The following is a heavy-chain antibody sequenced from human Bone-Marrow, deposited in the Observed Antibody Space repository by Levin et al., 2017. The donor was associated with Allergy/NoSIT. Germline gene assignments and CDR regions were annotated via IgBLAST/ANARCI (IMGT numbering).Heavy chain of an antibody. J-gene: IGHJ6*03. V-gene: IGHV3-23*01. Sequence: GGSLRLSCAASEFTVRTNYMSWVRQAPGRGLEWVSSLDGSSGKTHYADSVKGRFTISREYSKDTLFLQMNSLRAEDTARYYCAKAETTVMLDYSYFDVWGEGTAVTVSS. D-gene: IGHD4-17*01. CDR3: AKAETTVMLDYSYFDV. CDR1: EFTVRTNY. CDR2: LDGSSGKT.